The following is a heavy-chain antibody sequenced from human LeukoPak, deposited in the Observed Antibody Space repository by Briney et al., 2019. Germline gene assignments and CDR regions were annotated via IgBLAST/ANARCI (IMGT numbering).Heavy chain of an antibody. D-gene: IGHD6-25*01. CDR3: ARDGYPYAMDV. Sequence: GGSLRLSCAASGFTFSSHWMTWVRQAPGKGLEWVANIKEDGSKKNYVDSVKGRFTISRDNAKSSVFLQMNSLRADDTAVYYCARDGYPYAMDVCGQGTTVTVFS. CDR2: IKEDGSKK. J-gene: IGHJ6*02. CDR1: GFTFSSHW. V-gene: IGHV3-7*01.